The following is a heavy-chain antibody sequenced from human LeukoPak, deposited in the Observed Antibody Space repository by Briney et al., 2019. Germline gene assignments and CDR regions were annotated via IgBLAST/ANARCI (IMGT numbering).Heavy chain of an antibody. V-gene: IGHV3-7*01. Sequence: GGSLRLSCAASGFTFSSYAMSWVRQAPGKGLEWVANIKQDGSEKYYVDSVKGRFTISRDNAKNSLYLQMNSLRAEDTAVYYCAREDHSSWYGVIENYYGMDVWGQGTTVTVSS. J-gene: IGHJ6*02. CDR2: IKQDGSEK. CDR1: GFTFSSYA. CDR3: AREDHSSWYGVIENYYGMDV. D-gene: IGHD6-13*01.